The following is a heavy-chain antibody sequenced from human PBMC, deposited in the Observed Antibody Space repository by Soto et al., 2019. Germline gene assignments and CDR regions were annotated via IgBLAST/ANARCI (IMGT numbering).Heavy chain of an antibody. V-gene: IGHV1-2*02. J-gene: IGHJ4*02. CDR3: ARHNYGPLDY. Sequence: AASVKVSCKPSGYPFTDLYIHWVRQAPGLGLEWMGWIDPRSGASRKTQRFQGRFTMTRDTSTNTVYMELSSLRSDDTAVYFCARHNYGPLDYLGQGTLVTVSS. CDR2: IDPRSGAS. CDR1: GYPFTDLY. D-gene: IGHD3-10*01.